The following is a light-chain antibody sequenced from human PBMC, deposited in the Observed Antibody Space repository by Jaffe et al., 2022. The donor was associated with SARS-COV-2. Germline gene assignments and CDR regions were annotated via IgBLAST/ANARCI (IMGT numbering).Light chain of an antibody. CDR1: QSVSSW. J-gene: IGKJ2*01. CDR3: QQCHSLPYT. CDR2: TTS. Sequence: DIQMTQSPSTLSASVGDRVTITCRASQSVSSWLAWYQQKPGKAPKLLIHTTSNLESGVPSRFSGSGSGTEFTLTISSLQPDDFAIYLCQQCHSLPYTFGQGTKLEIK. V-gene: IGKV1-5*03.